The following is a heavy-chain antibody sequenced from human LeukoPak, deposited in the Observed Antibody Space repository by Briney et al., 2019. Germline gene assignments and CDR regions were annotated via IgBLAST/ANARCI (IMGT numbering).Heavy chain of an antibody. J-gene: IGHJ4*02. Sequence: ASVKVSCKASGYTFTSYGISWVRQAPGQGLEWMGWMSAYNGNTDYAQKLQGRVTMTTDTSTSTAYMELRSLRSDDTAVYYCARGAVEYGDYDVPFDYWGQGTLVTVSS. V-gene: IGHV1-18*01. CDR3: ARGAVEYGDYDVPFDY. CDR1: GYTFTSYG. D-gene: IGHD4-17*01. CDR2: MSAYNGNT.